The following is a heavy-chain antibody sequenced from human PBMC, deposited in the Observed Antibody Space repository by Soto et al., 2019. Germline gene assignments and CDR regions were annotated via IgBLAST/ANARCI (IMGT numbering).Heavy chain of an antibody. V-gene: IGHV3-9*01. Sequence: GGSMRLSCAASGFTFDDYAMHWVRKAPGKGLEWVSGISWNSGTIVYADSVKGRFTISRDNAKNSLYLQMNSLRGEDTALYYCAKDMRGGSSSSRYYYGLDVRGQGTTVTVSS. CDR2: ISWNSGTI. J-gene: IGHJ6*02. CDR3: AKDMRGGSSSSRYYYGLDV. D-gene: IGHD6-13*01. CDR1: GFTFDDYA.